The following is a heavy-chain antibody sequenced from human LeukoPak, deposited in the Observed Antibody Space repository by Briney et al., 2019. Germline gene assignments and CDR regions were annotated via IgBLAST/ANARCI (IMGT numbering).Heavy chain of an antibody. V-gene: IGHV3-30*02. CDR2: IRYDGSNK. Sequence: PGGSLRLSCAASGFTFSSYGMHWVRQAPGKGLEWVAFIRYDGSNKYYADSVKGRFAISRDNSKNTLYLQMNSLRAEDTAVYYCARDWAVGVSDTGGYDIWGQGTMVTVSS. J-gene: IGHJ3*02. D-gene: IGHD2-2*01. CDR1: GFTFSSYG. CDR3: ARDWAVGVSDTGGYDI.